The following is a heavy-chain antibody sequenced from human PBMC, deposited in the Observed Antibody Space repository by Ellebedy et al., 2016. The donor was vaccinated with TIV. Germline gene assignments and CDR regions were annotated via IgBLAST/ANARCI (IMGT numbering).Heavy chain of an antibody. Sequence: GESLKISXQVSGYSFTRDWIAWVRQMPGKGLEWMGIIQPGDSDTKYSPSFQGQVTISVDKSISTAYLQWDSLKPSDTAIYFCARGAGLNDFDYWGQGTLVTVTS. CDR2: IQPGDSDT. J-gene: IGHJ4*02. V-gene: IGHV5-51*01. CDR3: ARGAGLNDFDY. CDR1: GYSFTRDW.